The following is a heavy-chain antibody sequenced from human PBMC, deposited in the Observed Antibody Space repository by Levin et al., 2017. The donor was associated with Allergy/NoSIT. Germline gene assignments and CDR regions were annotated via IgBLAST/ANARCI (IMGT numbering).Heavy chain of an antibody. Sequence: GESLKISCKASGYTFTSYGISWVRQAPGQGLEWMGWISAYNGNTNYAQKLQGRVTMTTDTSTSTAYMELRSLRSDDTAVYYCARGERSITIFGVVDYYGMDVWGQGTTVTVSS. CDR1: GYTFTSYG. CDR3: ARGERSITIFGVVDYYGMDV. J-gene: IGHJ6*02. D-gene: IGHD3-3*01. CDR2: ISAYNGNT. V-gene: IGHV1-18*01.